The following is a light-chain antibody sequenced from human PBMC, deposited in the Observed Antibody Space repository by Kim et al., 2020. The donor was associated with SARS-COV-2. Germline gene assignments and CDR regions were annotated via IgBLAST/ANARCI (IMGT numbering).Light chain of an antibody. Sequence: DIQMTQSPSTLSASVGDRVTITCRASQSISGWLAWYQQKPGQAPKLLIYKASRLQGGVPSRFSGSGSATEFTLTISSLQPDDFATYYCQQYNTNSYTFGQGTKLEI. V-gene: IGKV1-5*03. CDR2: KAS. CDR3: QQYNTNSYT. CDR1: QSISGW. J-gene: IGKJ2*01.